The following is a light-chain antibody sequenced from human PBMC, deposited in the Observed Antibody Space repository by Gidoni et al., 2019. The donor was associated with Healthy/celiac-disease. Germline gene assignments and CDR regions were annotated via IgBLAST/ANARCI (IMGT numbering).Light chain of an antibody. V-gene: IGKV3-20*01. CDR1: QSVSSSY. CDR3: QKYGSSSPWT. J-gene: IGKJ1*01. Sequence: EIVLTQSPGTLSLSPGERATLSCRASQSVSSSYLAWYQQKPGQAPRLLTDGASSRDTGIPDRFSGSGSGTDFTLTISRLEPEDFAVYYCQKYGSSSPWTFGQGTKVEIK. CDR2: GAS.